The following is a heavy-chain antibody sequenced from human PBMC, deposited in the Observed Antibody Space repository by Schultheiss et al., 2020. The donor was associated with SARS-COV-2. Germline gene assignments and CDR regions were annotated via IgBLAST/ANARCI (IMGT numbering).Heavy chain of an antibody. CDR1: GYPFPLSS. J-gene: IGHJ6*02. Sequence: ASVKVSCKASGYPFPLSSLHLVRQAPGQGLEWMGWINPNSGVTNYAQKFQGWVTMTRDTSISTAYMELSRLRSEDTAVYYCARDRKDYDSSGYYLFDYYYGMDVWGQGTTVTVSS. D-gene: IGHD3-22*01. CDR2: INPNSGVT. V-gene: IGHV1-2*04. CDR3: ARDRKDYDSSGYYLFDYYYGMDV.